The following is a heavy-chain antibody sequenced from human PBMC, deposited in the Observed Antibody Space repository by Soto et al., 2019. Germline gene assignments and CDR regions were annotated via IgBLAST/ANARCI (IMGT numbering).Heavy chain of an antibody. CDR1: GGSISSSSYY. J-gene: IGHJ6*02. V-gene: IGHV4-39*01. D-gene: IGHD5-18*01. CDR3: ARVDTAMGAYYYYYGMDV. CDR2: IYYSGST. Sequence: SETLSLTCTVSGGSISSSSYYWCWIRQPPGKGLEWIGSIYYSGSTYYNPSLKSRVTISVDTSKKQFSLKLSSVTAANTAVYYCARVDTAMGAYYYYYGMDVWGQGTTVTVSS.